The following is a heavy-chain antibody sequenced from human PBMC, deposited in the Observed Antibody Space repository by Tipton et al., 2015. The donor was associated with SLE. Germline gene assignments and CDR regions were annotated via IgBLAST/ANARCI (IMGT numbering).Heavy chain of an antibody. CDR3: ARACTLGGDCYRDAFDI. CDR2: INHSGST. Sequence: TLSLTCAVYGGSFSGYYWSWIRQAPGKGLEWIGEINHSGSTNYNPSLKSRVTISVDTSKNQFSLKLSSVTAADTAVYYCARACTLGGDCYRDAFDIWGQGTMVTVSS. D-gene: IGHD2-21*02. CDR1: GGSFSGYY. V-gene: IGHV4-34*01. J-gene: IGHJ3*02.